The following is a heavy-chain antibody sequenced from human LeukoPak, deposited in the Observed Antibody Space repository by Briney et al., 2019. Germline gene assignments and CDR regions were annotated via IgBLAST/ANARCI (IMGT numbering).Heavy chain of an antibody. Sequence: SVKVSCKASGGTFSSYGISWVRQAPGQGLEWMGRIIPIFGTAKYAQKFQGRVTVTTDESTSTAYMELSSLRYEDTAVYYCARAREVAVVAAHPGDYYFDYWGQGTVVTVSS. V-gene: IGHV1-69*05. D-gene: IGHD2-15*01. J-gene: IGHJ4*02. CDR1: GGTFSSYG. CDR2: IIPIFGTA. CDR3: ARAREVAVVAAHPGDYYFDY.